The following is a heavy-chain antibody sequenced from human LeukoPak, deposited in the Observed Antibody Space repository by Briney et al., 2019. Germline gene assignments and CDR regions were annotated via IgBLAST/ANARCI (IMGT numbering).Heavy chain of an antibody. CDR3: AKEWNPRPAKAYFDY. V-gene: IGHV3-23*01. CDR2: ISGSGGST. CDR1: GFTFSSYA. D-gene: IGHD1-1*01. J-gene: IGHJ4*02. Sequence: PGGSLRLSCAASGFTFSSYAMSWVRQAPGKRLEWVSAISGSGGSTYYADSVKGRFTISRDNSKNTLYLQMNSLRAEDTAVYYCAKEWNPRPAKAYFDYWGQGTLVTVSS.